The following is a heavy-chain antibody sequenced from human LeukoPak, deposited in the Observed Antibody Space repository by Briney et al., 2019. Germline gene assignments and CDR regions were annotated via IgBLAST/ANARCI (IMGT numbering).Heavy chain of an antibody. D-gene: IGHD1-26*01. V-gene: IGHV3-9*01. Sequence: GGSLRLSCAASGFPFDDYAMHWVRQAPGKGLEWVSGTSWNSGSLDYVDSVKGRFTISRDNAKNSLYLEMNSLRPEDTALYYCAKGTGRYWTFLDYWGQGAPVTVSS. CDR1: GFPFDDYA. CDR3: AKGTGRYWTFLDY. CDR2: TSWNSGSL. J-gene: IGHJ4*02.